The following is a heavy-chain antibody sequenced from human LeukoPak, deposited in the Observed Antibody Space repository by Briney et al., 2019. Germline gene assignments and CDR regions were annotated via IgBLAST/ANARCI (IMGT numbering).Heavy chain of an antibody. CDR2: ISGSGGGT. Sequence: GGSLRLSCAASGFTFSSYAMSWVRQAPGKGLEWVSAISGSGGGTYYADSVKGRFTISRDNSKNTLYLQMNSLRAEDTAVYYCARAPRITMVRGVIYWFDPWGQGTLVTVSS. J-gene: IGHJ5*02. D-gene: IGHD3-10*01. V-gene: IGHV3-23*01. CDR1: GFTFSSYA. CDR3: ARAPRITMVRGVIYWFDP.